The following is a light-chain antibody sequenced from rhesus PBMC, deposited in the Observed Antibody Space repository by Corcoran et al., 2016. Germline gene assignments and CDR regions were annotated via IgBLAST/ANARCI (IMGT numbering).Light chain of an antibody. CDR3: LQGYSTPYS. CDR2: AAS. V-gene: IGKV1-36*02. CDR1: QGINDY. Sequence: DIQMTQSPSSLSASVGDRVTITCRASQGINDYLNWYQQKPGKAHKRMIYAASSLESGVPSRFSGSGSGTEVSLPISSLQPEDFAAYYCLQGYSTPYSFGQGTKVEIK. J-gene: IGKJ2*01.